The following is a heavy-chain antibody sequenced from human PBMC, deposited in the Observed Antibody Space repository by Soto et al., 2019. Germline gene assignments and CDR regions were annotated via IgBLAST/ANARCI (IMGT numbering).Heavy chain of an antibody. CDR2: IIPIFGTA. D-gene: IGHD3-22*01. CDR1: VGTFSSYA. J-gene: IGHJ5*02. CDR3: ARDRGPSSGYYPYWFDP. V-gene: IGHV1-69*12. Sequence: QVQLVQSGAEVKKPGSSVKVSCKASVGTFSSYAITWVRQAPGQGLEWMGGIIPIFGTANYAQKFQARVTMTAEESTLTAYMELRSLRSEDTAVYYCARDRGPSSGYYPYWFDPWGQGTLVTVSS.